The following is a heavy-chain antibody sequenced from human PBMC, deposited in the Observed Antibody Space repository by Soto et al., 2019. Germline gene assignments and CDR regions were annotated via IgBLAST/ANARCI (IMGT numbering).Heavy chain of an antibody. CDR1: GASIRSYY. V-gene: IGHV4-39*01. CDR3: ASRTLSSIAAQIGYYYYGMDV. Sequence: SETLSLTCSVSGASIRSYYWHWIRQPPGKGLEWIGSIYYSGSTYYNPSLKSRVTISVDTSKNQFSLKLSSVTAADTAVYYCASRTLSSIAAQIGYYYYGMDVWGQGTTVTVSS. J-gene: IGHJ6*02. D-gene: IGHD6-6*01. CDR2: IYYSGST.